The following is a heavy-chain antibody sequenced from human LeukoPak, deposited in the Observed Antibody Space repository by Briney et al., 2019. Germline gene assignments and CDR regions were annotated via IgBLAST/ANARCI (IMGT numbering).Heavy chain of an antibody. Sequence: GGCLRLSCAASGFTFSNYWMNWVRQAPGKGLEWVANIKQDGSETYYVDSVKGRFTISRDNTKNSLSLQMNSLRAEDTGVYYCASFIGDYWGQGILVTVSS. V-gene: IGHV3-7*01. J-gene: IGHJ4*02. CDR3: ASFIGDY. CDR1: GFTFSNYW. CDR2: IKQDGSET.